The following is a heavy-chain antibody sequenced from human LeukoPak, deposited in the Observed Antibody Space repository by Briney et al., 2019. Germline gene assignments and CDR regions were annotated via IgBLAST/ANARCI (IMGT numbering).Heavy chain of an antibody. D-gene: IGHD6-19*01. V-gene: IGHV3-72*01. J-gene: IGHJ4*01. CDR3: AKGIYSSGWSYFDY. CDR2: IRKKPNSYTT. CDR1: GFTFSDHF. Sequence: PGGSLRLSCAASGFTFSDHFMDWVRRAPGKGLEWVGRIRKKPNSYTTEYAASVKGRFTISRDDSKNSLYLQMNSLEAEDTAVYYCAKGIYSSGWSYFDYWGHGTLVSVFS.